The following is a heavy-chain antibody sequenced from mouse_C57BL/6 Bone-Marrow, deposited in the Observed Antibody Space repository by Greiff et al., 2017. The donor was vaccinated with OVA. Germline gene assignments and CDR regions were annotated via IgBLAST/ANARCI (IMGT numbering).Heavy chain of an antibody. V-gene: IGHV1-26*01. CDR3: ARRQLRLQRMDY. J-gene: IGHJ4*01. Sequence: EVQLQQSGPELVKPGASVKISCKASGYTFTDYYMNWVKQSHGKSLEWIGDINPNNGGTSYNQKFKGKATLTVDKSSSTAYMELRSLTSEDSAVYYCARRQLRLQRMDYWGQGTSVTVSS. D-gene: IGHD3-2*02. CDR2: INPNNGGT. CDR1: GYTFTDYY.